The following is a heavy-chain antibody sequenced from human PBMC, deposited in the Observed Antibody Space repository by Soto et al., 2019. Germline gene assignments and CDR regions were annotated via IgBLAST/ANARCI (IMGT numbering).Heavy chain of an antibody. Sequence: PGGSLRLSCAGSGFTFSDHFMDWVRQAPGKGLEWVGRIKNKANSYITEYAASVKGRFTISRDDSKNSLYLQMNSLNTEDTAVYYCARAGRRGITETLDLWGQGTLVTVSS. J-gene: IGHJ5*02. CDR1: GFTFSDHF. CDR2: IKNKANSYIT. D-gene: IGHD1-20*01. CDR3: ARAGRRGITETLDL. V-gene: IGHV3-72*01.